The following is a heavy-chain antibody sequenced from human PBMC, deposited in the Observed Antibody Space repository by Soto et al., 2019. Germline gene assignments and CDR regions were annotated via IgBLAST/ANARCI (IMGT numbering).Heavy chain of an antibody. CDR1: GGSISSSSYY. D-gene: IGHD5-18*01. V-gene: IGHV4-39*01. J-gene: IGHJ5*02. CDR3: ARHRYYMGYSYGFNWFDP. Sequence: PSETLSLTCTVSGGSISSSSYYWGWIRQPPGKGLEWIGSIYYSGSTYYNPSLKSRVTISVDTSKNQFSLKLSSVTAADTAVYYCARHRYYMGYSYGFNWFDPWGQGTLVTVSS. CDR2: IYYSGST.